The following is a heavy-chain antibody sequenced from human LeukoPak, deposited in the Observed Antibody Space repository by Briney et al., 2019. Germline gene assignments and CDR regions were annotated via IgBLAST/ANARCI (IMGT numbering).Heavy chain of an antibody. CDR3: ARVRPTTGYNWFDP. D-gene: IGHD4-11*01. J-gene: IGHJ5*02. CDR2: ISAYNGNT. Sequence: ASVKVSCKASGYTFTSYGISWVRQAPGQGLEWMGWISAYNGNTNYAQKLQGRVTMTRDTSTSTVYMELSSLRSEDTAVYYCARVRPTTGYNWFDPWGQGTLVTVSS. V-gene: IGHV1-18*01. CDR1: GYTFTSYG.